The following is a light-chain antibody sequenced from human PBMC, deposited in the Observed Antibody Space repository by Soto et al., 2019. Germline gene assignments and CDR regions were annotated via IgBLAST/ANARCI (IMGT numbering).Light chain of an antibody. Sequence: QSALTQPASVSGSPGQSITISCTGTSSDVGSYNLVSWYQQHPGKAPKLMIYEGSKRPSGVSNRFSGSKSGNTASLTIYGLQAEHEADYYCCSYAGSSTLYVVFGGGTKLTVL. CDR3: CSYAGSSTLYVV. J-gene: IGLJ2*01. V-gene: IGLV2-23*01. CDR1: SSDVGSYNL. CDR2: EGS.